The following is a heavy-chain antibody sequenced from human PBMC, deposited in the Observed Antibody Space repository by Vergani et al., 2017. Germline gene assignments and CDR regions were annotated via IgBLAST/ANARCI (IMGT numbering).Heavy chain of an antibody. CDR1: GGSISSSSYY. Sequence: QLQLQESGPGLVKPSETLSLTCTVSGGSISSSSYYWGWIRQPPGKGLEWIGSIYYSWSTYYNPSLKSRVTISVDTSKNQFSLKLSSVTAADTAVYYCARDPTVTTISHYLDYWGQGTLVTVSS. V-gene: IGHV4-39*07. CDR2: IYYSWST. J-gene: IGHJ4*02. D-gene: IGHD4-17*01. CDR3: ARDPTVTTISHYLDY.